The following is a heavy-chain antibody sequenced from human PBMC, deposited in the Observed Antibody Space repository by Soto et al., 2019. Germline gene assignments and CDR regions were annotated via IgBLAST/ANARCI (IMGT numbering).Heavy chain of an antibody. CDR2: ISGSGGST. Sequence: PGGSLRLSCAASGFTFSSYAMGWVRQAPGKGLEWVSAISGSGGSTYYADSVKGRFTISRDNSKNTLYLQMNSLRAEDTAVYYCANFPLGPYDYVWGSYRYWGHYFDYWGQGTLVTVSS. CDR3: ANFPLGPYDYVWGSYRYWGHYFDY. J-gene: IGHJ4*02. D-gene: IGHD3-16*02. CDR1: GFTFSSYA. V-gene: IGHV3-23*01.